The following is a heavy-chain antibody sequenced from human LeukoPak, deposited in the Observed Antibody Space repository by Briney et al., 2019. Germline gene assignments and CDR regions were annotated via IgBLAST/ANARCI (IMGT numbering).Heavy chain of an antibody. CDR3: ARAPNLDYYMDV. CDR2: IYYSGST. CDR1: GGSMSSYY. J-gene: IGHJ6*03. V-gene: IGHV4-59*01. Sequence: AETLSLTCTVSGGSMSSYYGSWIREPPGKGREWVGYIYYSGSTNYNPSLKSRVTISVATSKNQFSLKLSSVTAADTAVYYCARAPNLDYYMDVWGKGTTVTVSS.